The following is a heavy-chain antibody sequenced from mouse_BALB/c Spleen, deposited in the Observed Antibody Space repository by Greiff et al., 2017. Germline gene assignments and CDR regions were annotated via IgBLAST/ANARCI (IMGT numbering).Heavy chain of an antibody. CDR1: GFNIKDTY. Sequence: EVMLVESGAELVKPGASVKLSCTASGFNIKDTYMHWVKQRPEQGLEWIGRIDPANGNTKYDPKFQGKATITADTSSNTAYLQLSSLTSGDTAVYYCARGNSYAMDYWGQGTSVTVSS. V-gene: IGHV14-3*02. CDR3: ARGNSYAMDY. J-gene: IGHJ4*01. CDR2: IDPANGNT. D-gene: IGHD2-1*01.